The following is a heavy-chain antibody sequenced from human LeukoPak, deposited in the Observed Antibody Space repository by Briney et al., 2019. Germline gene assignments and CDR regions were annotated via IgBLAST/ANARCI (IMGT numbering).Heavy chain of an antibody. CDR2: INPNSGGT. D-gene: IGHD3-22*01. J-gene: IGHJ4*02. Sequence: ASMKVSCKASGYTFTGYYMHWVRQAPGQGLEWMGWINPNSGGTNYAQKFQGRVTMTRDTSISTAYMELSRLRSDDTAVYYCARVHPDYYDSSGYRPDFDYWGQGTLVTVSS. V-gene: IGHV1-2*02. CDR1: GYTFTGYY. CDR3: ARVHPDYYDSSGYRPDFDY.